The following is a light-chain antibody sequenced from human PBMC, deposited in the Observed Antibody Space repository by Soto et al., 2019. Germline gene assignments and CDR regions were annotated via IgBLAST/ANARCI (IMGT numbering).Light chain of an antibody. V-gene: IGLV3-1*01. CDR3: QAWDSSVV. J-gene: IGLJ2*01. Sequence: SYELTQPPSVSVSPGQTASITCSGDKLGDKYGCWYQQKPGQSPVLVIYQDSKRPSGIPERFSGSNSGNTATLTISGTQAMDEADYYGQAWDSSVVFGGGTKLTV. CDR1: KLGDKY. CDR2: QDS.